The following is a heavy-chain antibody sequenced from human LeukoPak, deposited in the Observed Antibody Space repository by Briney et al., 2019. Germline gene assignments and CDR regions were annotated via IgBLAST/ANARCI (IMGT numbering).Heavy chain of an antibody. V-gene: IGHV4-34*01. Sequence: PGGSLRLSCAASGFTFSSYWMSWIRQPPGKGLEWIGEINHSGSTNYNPSLKSRVTISVDTSKNQFSLKLSSVTAADTAVYYCARKAVGYSSSSGRGWFDPWGQGTLVTASS. D-gene: IGHD6-6*01. J-gene: IGHJ5*02. CDR3: ARKAVGYSSSSGRGWFDP. CDR1: GFTFSSYW. CDR2: INHSGST.